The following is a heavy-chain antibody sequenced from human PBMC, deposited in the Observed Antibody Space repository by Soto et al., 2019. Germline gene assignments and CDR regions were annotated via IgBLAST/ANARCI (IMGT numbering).Heavy chain of an antibody. CDR3: AKDRRGEQQLVVAY. J-gene: IGHJ4*02. CDR2: ISYDGSNK. V-gene: IGHV3-30*18. CDR1: GFTFSSYG. D-gene: IGHD6-13*01. Sequence: QVQLVESGGGVVQPGRSLRLSCAASGFTFSSYGMHWVRQAPGKGLEWVAVISYDGSNKYYADSVKGRFTISRDNSKNTLYLQMNSMRAEDTAVYYWAKDRRGEQQLVVAYLGQGTLVTVSS.